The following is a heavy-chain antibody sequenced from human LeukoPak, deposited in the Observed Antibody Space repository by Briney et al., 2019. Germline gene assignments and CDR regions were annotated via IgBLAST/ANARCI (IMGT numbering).Heavy chain of an antibody. D-gene: IGHD6-19*01. Sequence: GGSLRLSCAASGFTFSTYAMSWVRQAPGKGLEWVSAISDSGGSTYYADSVKGRFTISRDNSKNTLYLQMSSLGAEDTAVYYCAKAEQPVAGYYWGQGTLVTVSS. CDR2: ISDSGGST. CDR1: GFTFSTYA. J-gene: IGHJ4*02. CDR3: AKAEQPVAGYY. V-gene: IGHV3-23*01.